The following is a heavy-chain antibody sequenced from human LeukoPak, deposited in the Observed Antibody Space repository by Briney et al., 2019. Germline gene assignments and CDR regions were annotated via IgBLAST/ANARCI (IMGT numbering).Heavy chain of an antibody. J-gene: IGHJ4*02. CDR1: GYTFTSYS. Sequence: ASVKVSCKASGYTFTSYSISWVRQAPGQGLEWMGWISAYNGNTNYAQKLQGRVTMTTDTSTSTAYMELRSLRSDDTAVYYCARTGLRFLEWLPRDYSSQGTLVTVSS. CDR3: ARTGLRFLEWLPRDY. V-gene: IGHV1-18*01. CDR2: ISAYNGNT. D-gene: IGHD3-3*01.